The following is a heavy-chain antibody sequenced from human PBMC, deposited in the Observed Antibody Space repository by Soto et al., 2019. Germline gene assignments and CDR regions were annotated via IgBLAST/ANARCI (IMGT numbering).Heavy chain of an antibody. CDR1: GGTFSSYA. Sequence: SVKVSCKASGGTFSSYAISWVRQAPGQGLEWMGGIIPIFGTANYAQKFQGRVTITADESTSTAYMELSSLRSEDTAVYYCVHSSSSGYYYGMDVWGQGTTVTAP. CDR3: VHSSSSGYYYGMDV. CDR2: IIPIFGTA. D-gene: IGHD6-6*01. V-gene: IGHV1-69*13. J-gene: IGHJ6*02.